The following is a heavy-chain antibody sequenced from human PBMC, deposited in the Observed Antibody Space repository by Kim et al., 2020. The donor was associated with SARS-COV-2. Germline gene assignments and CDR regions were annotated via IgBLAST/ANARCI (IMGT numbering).Heavy chain of an antibody. Sequence: PPLNSRVTISIDTSKNQFSLKLSSVTAADTAVYYCARGPPIGGGDCYSHWGQGTLVTVSS. J-gene: IGHJ4*02. CDR3: ARGPPIGGGDCYSH. V-gene: IGHV4-30-2*05. D-gene: IGHD2-21*02.